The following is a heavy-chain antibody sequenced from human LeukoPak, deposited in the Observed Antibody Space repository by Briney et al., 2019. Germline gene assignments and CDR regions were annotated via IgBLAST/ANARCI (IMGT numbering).Heavy chain of an antibody. V-gene: IGHV3-23*01. CDR3: AKDKVGIVVVPVYYFGY. J-gene: IGHJ4*02. CDR1: GFTFSDYA. D-gene: IGHD2-2*01. Sequence: GGSLRLSCAGSGFTFSDYAMSWVRQAPGKGLEWVSAISGSGGSTYYADSVKGRFTISRDNSKNTLYLQMNSLRAEDTAVYYCAKDKVGIVVVPVYYFGYWGQGTLVTVSS. CDR2: ISGSGGST.